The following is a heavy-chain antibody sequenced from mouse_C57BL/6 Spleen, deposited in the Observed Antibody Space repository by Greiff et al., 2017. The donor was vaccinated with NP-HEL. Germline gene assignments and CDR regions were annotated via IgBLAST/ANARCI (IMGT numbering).Heavy chain of an antibody. CDR2: ISYSGST. V-gene: IGHV3-1*01. CDR3: ARAHYYGSSPYWYFDV. D-gene: IGHD1-1*01. CDR1: GYSITSGYD. Sequence: DVKLVESGPGMVKPSQSLSLTCTVTGYSITSGYDWHWIRHFPGNKLEWMGYISYSGSTNYNPSLKSRISITHDTSKNHFFLKLNSVTTEDTATYYCARAHYYGSSPYWYFDVWGTGTTVTVSS. J-gene: IGHJ1*03.